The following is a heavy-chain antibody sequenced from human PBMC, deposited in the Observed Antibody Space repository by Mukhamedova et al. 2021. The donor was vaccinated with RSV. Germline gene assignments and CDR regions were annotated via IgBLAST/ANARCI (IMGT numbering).Heavy chain of an antibody. Sequence: GRQAPGKGLEWVGRIRNQTDGGTTDYAAPVKGRFIISRDDSKNTLYLQMNSLKTEDTAVYYCARPLTTVTTTPGYWGQGTLVTASS. CDR2: IRNQTDGGTT. D-gene: IGHD4-17*01. J-gene: IGHJ4*02. V-gene: IGHV3-15*01. CDR3: ARPLTTVTTTPGY.